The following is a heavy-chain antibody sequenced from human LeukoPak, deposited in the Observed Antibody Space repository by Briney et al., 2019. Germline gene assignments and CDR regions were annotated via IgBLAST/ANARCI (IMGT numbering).Heavy chain of an antibody. J-gene: IGHJ6*02. CDR2: IYYSGST. CDR3: ARGLYYYYYGMDV. Sequence: SETLSLTCTVSGGSISTSSYYWGWIRQPPGKGLEWIVSIYYSGSTYYHPPLKSRVTISVDTSKNQFSLKLSSVTAADTAVYYCARGLYYYYYGMDVWGQGTTVTVSS. CDR1: GGSISTSSYY. V-gene: IGHV4-39*01.